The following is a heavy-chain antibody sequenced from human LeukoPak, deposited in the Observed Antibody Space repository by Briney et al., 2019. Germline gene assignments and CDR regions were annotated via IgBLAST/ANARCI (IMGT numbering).Heavy chain of an antibody. CDR2: IHYSGST. J-gene: IGHJ4*02. D-gene: IGHD6-19*01. CDR3: ARGGSKQWLVDDS. V-gene: IGHV4-59*02. CDR1: GGSVSGYY. Sequence: SETPSLTCTVSGGSVSGYYWSWIRQPPGKGLEWIGYIHYSGSTNYNPSLKSRVTISVDTSKDQFSLKLSSVTAADTAIYYCARGGSKQWLVDDSWGQGTLVTVSS.